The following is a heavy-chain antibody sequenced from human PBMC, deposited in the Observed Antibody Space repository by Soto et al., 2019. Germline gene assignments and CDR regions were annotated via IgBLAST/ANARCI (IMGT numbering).Heavy chain of an antibody. CDR3: ARAIEGHYGYFQH. D-gene: IGHD4-17*01. Sequence: QVQLQESGPGLVKPSQTLSLTCTVSGGSISSGGYYWIWIRKHPGKGLEWIGYIYYSGRTYYNPSLKSRVTISVDTSKNQFSLKLSSVTAADTAVYYCARAIEGHYGYFQHWGQGTLVTVSS. CDR1: GGSISSGGYY. V-gene: IGHV4-31*03. CDR2: IYYSGRT. J-gene: IGHJ1*01.